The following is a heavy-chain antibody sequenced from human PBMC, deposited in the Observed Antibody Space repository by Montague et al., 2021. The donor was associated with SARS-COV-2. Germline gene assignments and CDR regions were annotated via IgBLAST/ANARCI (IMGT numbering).Heavy chain of an antibody. J-gene: IGHJ4*02. D-gene: IGHD4-17*01. Sequence: SLRLSCAAPGFTFSSYSMNWVRQAPGKGLEWVSSISSSSSYIYYADSVKGRFTISRDNAKNSLYLQMNSLRADDTAVYYCARTLTTVTSDYFDYWGQGTLVTVSS. CDR1: GFTFSSYS. V-gene: IGHV3-21*01. CDR3: ARTLTTVTSDYFDY. CDR2: ISSSSSYI.